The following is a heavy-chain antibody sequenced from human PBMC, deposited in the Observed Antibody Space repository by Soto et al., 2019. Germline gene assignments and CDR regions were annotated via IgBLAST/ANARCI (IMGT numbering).Heavy chain of an antibody. CDR2: ISGSGANT. V-gene: IGHV3-23*01. D-gene: IGHD4-17*01. Sequence: GGSLRLSCAASGFTFRSFGMDWVRQAPGKGLEWVSTISGSGANTYYADSVKGRFTISRDNSNNMLYLQMNSLRAEDTAVYYCARVSYGDYSLDYWGQGTLVTVSS. CDR3: ARVSYGDYSLDY. J-gene: IGHJ4*02. CDR1: GFTFRSFG.